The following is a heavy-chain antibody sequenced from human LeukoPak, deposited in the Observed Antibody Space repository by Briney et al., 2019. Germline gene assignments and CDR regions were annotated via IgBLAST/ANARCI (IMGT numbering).Heavy chain of an antibody. J-gene: IGHJ4*02. D-gene: IGHD3-10*01. CDR2: ISSSSSTI. CDR3: ARDPLAYYYGSGSLNDC. V-gene: IGHV3-48*04. Sequence: GGSLRLSCAASGFTFSSYSMNWVRQAPGKGLEWVSYISSSSSTIYYADSVKGRFTISRDNAKNSLYLQMNSLRAEDTAVYYCARDPLAYYYGSGSLNDCWGQGTLVTVSS. CDR1: GFTFSSYS.